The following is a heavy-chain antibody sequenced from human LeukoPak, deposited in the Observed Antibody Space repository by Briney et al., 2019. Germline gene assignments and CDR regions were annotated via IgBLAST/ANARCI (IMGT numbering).Heavy chain of an antibody. J-gene: IGHJ4*02. Sequence: SETLSLTCTVSGGSISSYYWSWIRQPPGKGLEWIGYIYYSGSTNYNPSLKSRVTISVDTSKNQFSLKLSFVTAADTAVYYCARLHYYDSSGYITGALGYWGQGTLVTVSS. CDR2: IYYSGST. D-gene: IGHD3-22*01. CDR1: GGSISSYY. CDR3: ARLHYYDSSGYITGALGY. V-gene: IGHV4-59*01.